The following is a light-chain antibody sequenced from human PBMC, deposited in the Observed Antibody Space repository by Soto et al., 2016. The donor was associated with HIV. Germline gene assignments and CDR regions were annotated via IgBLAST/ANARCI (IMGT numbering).Light chain of an antibody. CDR1: QSISGF. CDR3: QQYHSYPCT. CDR2: KAS. V-gene: IGKV1-5*03. J-gene: IGKJ2*02. Sequence: DIQMTQSPYTLSASAGDRVTFTCRASQSISGFLAWYQQKPGKAPKLLIFKASSLQFGAPSRFSGSASGTDFTLTINSLEPDDVGTYFCQQYHSYPCTFGQGTKLQI.